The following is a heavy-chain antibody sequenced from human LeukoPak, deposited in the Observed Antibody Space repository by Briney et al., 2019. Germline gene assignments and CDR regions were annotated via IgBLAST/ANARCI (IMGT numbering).Heavy chain of an antibody. D-gene: IGHD1-20*01. Sequence: GGSLRLSCAASGITVSSKYMSWVRQAPGKGLEWVSVMQSGGSTYYADSVKGRFTISRDNSKNTLYLQMNSLRVEDSAVYYCAKTGNYNWNGFDYWGQGTLVTVSS. CDR2: MQSGGST. V-gene: IGHV3-53*05. CDR3: AKTGNYNWNGFDY. J-gene: IGHJ4*02. CDR1: GITVSSKY.